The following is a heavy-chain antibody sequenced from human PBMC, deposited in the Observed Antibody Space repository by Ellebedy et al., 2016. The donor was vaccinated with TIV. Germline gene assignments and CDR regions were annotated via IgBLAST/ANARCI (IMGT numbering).Heavy chain of an antibody. V-gene: IGHV3-30*03. J-gene: IGHJ5*02. CDR1: GFTLSSYI. Sequence: GESLKISCAASGFTLSSYIMHWVRQAPGKGLERVAAISKNGNDRTYAVSVKVRFTISRDNPRNTLYLHMDRLTTEDTTEYFCALRTGSGSPWPYFTAWGRGTLVTVSS. D-gene: IGHD2-15*01. CDR2: ISKNGNDR. CDR3: ALRTGSGSPWPYFTA.